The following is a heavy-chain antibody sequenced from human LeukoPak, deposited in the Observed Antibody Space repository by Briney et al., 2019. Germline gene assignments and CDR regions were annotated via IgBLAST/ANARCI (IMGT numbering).Heavy chain of an antibody. CDR2: IILPLDIT. CDR1: GDTFSSSA. J-gene: IGHJ4*02. CDR3: ARSSVTGHFDF. Sequence: ASVKVSCKASGDTFSSSAISWVRQAPGQGLEWMGKIILPLDITNYAQQFQGGVTITTDKSTDTVFLELSSLRSQDTAVYYCARSSVTGHFDFWGQGTLVTVSS. V-gene: IGHV1-69*04. D-gene: IGHD6-19*01.